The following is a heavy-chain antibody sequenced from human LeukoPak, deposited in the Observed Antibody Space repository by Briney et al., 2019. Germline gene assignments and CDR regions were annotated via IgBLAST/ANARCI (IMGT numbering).Heavy chain of an antibody. V-gene: IGHV3-21*01. D-gene: IGHD4-17*01. J-gene: IGHJ4*02. Sequence: GGSLRLSCAASGSTFSSYSMNWVRQAPGKGLEWVSSISSSSSYIYYADSVKGRFTISRDNAKNSLYLQMNSLRAEDTAVYYCARDFTSPVYGDYAFDYWGQGTLVTVSS. CDR2: ISSSSSYI. CDR1: GSTFSSYS. CDR3: ARDFTSPVYGDYAFDY.